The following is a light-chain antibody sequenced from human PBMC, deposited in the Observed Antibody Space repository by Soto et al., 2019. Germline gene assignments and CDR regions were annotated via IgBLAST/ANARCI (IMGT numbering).Light chain of an antibody. Sequence: EIVLTQSPGTLSLSPGETATLSCRASQTIGRYYLAWYQQKPGQAPRLLIFGTSTRATGIPDRFSGSGSGTDFTLSISRLEPEDFAVYYCQQYASSPLLTFGGGTKVDIK. V-gene: IGKV3-20*01. CDR2: GTS. J-gene: IGKJ4*01. CDR3: QQYASSPLLT. CDR1: QTIGRYY.